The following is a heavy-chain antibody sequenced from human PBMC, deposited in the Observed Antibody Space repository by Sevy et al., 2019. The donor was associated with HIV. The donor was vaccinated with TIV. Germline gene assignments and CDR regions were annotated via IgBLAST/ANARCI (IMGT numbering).Heavy chain of an antibody. CDR1: GFTFSNAW. Sequence: GGSLRLSCAASGFTFSNAWMSWVRQAPGKGLEWVGRIKSKTDGGTTDYAAPVKGRFTISRDDSKNTLYLQMNSLKTEDTAVYYCTTANGDYVWWAFDIWGQRTMVTVSS. V-gene: IGHV3-15*01. D-gene: IGHD4-17*01. CDR2: IKSKTDGGTT. CDR3: TTANGDYVWWAFDI. J-gene: IGHJ3*02.